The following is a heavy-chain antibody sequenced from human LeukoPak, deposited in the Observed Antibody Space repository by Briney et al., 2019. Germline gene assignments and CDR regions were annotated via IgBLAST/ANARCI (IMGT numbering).Heavy chain of an antibody. CDR2: IDTNGINI. J-gene: IGHJ4*02. CDR3: AKDAFGAGGFDY. D-gene: IGHD3-16*01. V-gene: IGHV3-74*01. CDR1: GFTFSESW. Sequence: GGSLRLSCAASGFTFSESWMPWVRQVPGKGLAWVTRIDTNGINIRYADSVKGRFTISRDNAKNTLYLQMNSLRVEDTAVYYCAKDAFGAGGFDYWGQGSLVTVSS.